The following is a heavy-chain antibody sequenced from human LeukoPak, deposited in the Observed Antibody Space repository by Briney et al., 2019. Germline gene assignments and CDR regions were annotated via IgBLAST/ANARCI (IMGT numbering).Heavy chain of an antibody. J-gene: IGHJ4*02. V-gene: IGHV3-21*01. CDR2: ISSSSSYI. CDR1: GFTFSSYS. Sequence: GGSLRLSCAAPGFTFSSYSMNWVRQAPGKGLEWVSSISSSSSYIYYADSVKGRFTISRDNAKNSLYLQMNSLRAEDTAVYYCARDDTVVTPAGFDYWGQGTLVTVSS. CDR3: ARDDTVVTPAGFDY. D-gene: IGHD4-23*01.